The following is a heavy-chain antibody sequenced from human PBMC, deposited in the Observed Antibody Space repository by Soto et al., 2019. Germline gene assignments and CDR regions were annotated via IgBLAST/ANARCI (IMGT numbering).Heavy chain of an antibody. V-gene: IGHV5-51*01. Sequence: EVQLVQSGPEVKKPGESLKISCKGSGYRFTSYWIGWVRQMPGKGLEWMGILYCGDSATTYSPSFQGQVTFSVDKSNSTAYLQWSSLKASETATYYCARTYYYDRRDGRDVWGQGTTVTVSS. CDR3: ARTYYYDRRDGRDV. CDR1: GYRFTSYW. CDR2: LYCGDSAT. D-gene: IGHD3-22*01. J-gene: IGHJ6*02.